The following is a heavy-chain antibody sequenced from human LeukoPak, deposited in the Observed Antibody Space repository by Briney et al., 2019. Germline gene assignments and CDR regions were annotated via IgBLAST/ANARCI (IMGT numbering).Heavy chain of an antibody. V-gene: IGHV1-69*04. J-gene: IGHJ4*02. CDR3: ARDTYSSSWYDY. D-gene: IGHD6-13*01. CDR2: IIPILGIA. CDR1: GGTFSSYA. Sequence: SVKVSCKASGGTFSSYAISWVRQAPGQGLEWMGRIIPILGIANYAQKFRGRVTITADKSTSTAYMELSSLRSEDTAVYYCARDTYSSSWYDYWGQGTLVTVSS.